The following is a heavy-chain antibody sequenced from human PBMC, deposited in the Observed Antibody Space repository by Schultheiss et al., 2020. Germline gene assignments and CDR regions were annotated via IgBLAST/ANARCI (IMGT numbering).Heavy chain of an antibody. Sequence: GESLKISCAASGFTFSSYAMHWVRQAPGKGLEWVAVISYDGSNKYYADSVKGRFTISRDNSKNTLYLQMNSLRAEDTAVYYCARFQLDCSGGSCYSGRDYYYGRDVWGQGTTVTVSS. CDR1: GFTFSSYA. CDR3: ARFQLDCSGGSCYSGRDYYYGRDV. D-gene: IGHD2-15*01. CDR2: ISYDGSNK. V-gene: IGHV3-30*04. J-gene: IGHJ6*02.